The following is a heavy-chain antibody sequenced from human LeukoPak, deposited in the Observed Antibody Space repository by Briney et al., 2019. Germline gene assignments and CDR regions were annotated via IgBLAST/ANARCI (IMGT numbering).Heavy chain of an antibody. V-gene: IGHV4-30-4*08. CDR3: ARTYCGGDCPYITHWYFDL. J-gene: IGHJ2*01. D-gene: IGHD2-21*02. CDR2: ISYSGST. Sequence: SETLSLTCAVYGGSFGGSTGNYWSWIRQPPGKGLEWIGHISYSGSTYHNPSLKSRATISVDTSKNQFSLKLSSVTAADTAVYYCARTYCGGDCPYITHWYFDLWGRGALVTVSS. CDR1: GGSFGGSTGNY.